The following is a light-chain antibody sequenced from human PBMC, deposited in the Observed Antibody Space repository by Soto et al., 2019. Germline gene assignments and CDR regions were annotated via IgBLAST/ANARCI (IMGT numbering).Light chain of an antibody. CDR1: QIFSSN. Sequence: EVVMAQSPATLSVSPGEGATLSCRAIQIFSSNLAWYQQKPGQAPRLLIYGASTRATCIPARFSGSGSGTEFTLAISSLQSEDFAVYYCQQYHNWPRTFGQGTKV. CDR3: QQYHNWPRT. V-gene: IGKV3-15*01. CDR2: GAS. J-gene: IGKJ1*01.